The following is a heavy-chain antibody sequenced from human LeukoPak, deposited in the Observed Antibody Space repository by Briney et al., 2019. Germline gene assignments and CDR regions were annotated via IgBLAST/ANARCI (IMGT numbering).Heavy chain of an antibody. CDR3: ARDITPFNNPPTGIDY. CDR2: IGSSSSYI. V-gene: IGHV3-21*01. J-gene: IGHJ4*02. CDR1: GFTFSSYS. D-gene: IGHD1-14*01. Sequence: GGSLRLSCAASGFTFSSYSMNWVRQAPGKGLEWVSSIGSSSSYIYYADSVKGRFTISRDNAKNSLYLQMNSLRAEDTAVYYCARDITPFNNPPTGIDYWGQGTLVTVSS.